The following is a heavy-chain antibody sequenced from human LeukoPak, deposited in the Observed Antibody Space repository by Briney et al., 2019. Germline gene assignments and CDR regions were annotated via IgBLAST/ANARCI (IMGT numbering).Heavy chain of an antibody. Sequence: SETLSLTCTVSGGSISSSGYYWSWIRQHPGKGLEWIGYIYYSGSTYYNPSLKSRVTISVDTSKNQFSLKLSSVTAADTAVYYCASARVYCSGGSCPTFDYWGQGTLVTVSS. V-gene: IGHV4-31*03. D-gene: IGHD2-15*01. CDR2: IYYSGST. CDR1: GGSISSSGYY. J-gene: IGHJ4*02. CDR3: ASARVYCSGGSCPTFDY.